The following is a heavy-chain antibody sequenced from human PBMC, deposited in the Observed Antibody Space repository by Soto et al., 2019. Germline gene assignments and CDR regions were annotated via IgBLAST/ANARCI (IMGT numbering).Heavy chain of an antibody. V-gene: IGHV4-31*01. J-gene: IGHJ4*02. Sequence: QVQLQESGPGLVKPSQTLSLTCTVSGGSISSGGYYWSWIRQHPGKGLEWIGYIYYSGSTYYNPALKSPVTISVDKSKNQFPLKLRSVTAADTAVYYCARGSEGDAGDWGQGTLVTVSS. CDR2: IYYSGST. CDR1: GGSISSGGYY. CDR3: ARGSEGDAGD. D-gene: IGHD7-27*01.